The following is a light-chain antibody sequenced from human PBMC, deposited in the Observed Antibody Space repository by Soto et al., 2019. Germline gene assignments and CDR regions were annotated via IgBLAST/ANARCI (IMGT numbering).Light chain of an antibody. Sequence: IQMTQSPSTLSASVGDRVTITCRASQSISSWLAWYQQKPGKAPKLLIYKASTLESGVPSRFSGSGSGTEFTLTISSLQPDDFATYYCQQHNTYWTFGQGTKVEIK. CDR1: QSISSW. CDR3: QQHNTYWT. CDR2: KAS. V-gene: IGKV1-5*03. J-gene: IGKJ1*01.